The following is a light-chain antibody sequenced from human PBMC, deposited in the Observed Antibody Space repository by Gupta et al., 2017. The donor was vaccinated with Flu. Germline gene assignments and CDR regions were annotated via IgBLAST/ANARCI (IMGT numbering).Light chain of an antibody. CDR1: QSVGSD. CDR3: QQRCNWPLT. CDR2: DAS. Sequence: SVLTQSPATLSLSPGETATLSCRASQSVGSDLAWYQQKPGQAPRLRIYDASNRATGIPARFSGNGFGTGFPLIISSLEPEDSAVYYCQQRCNWPLTFGGRTKVEIK. J-gene: IGKJ4*01. V-gene: IGKV3-11*01.